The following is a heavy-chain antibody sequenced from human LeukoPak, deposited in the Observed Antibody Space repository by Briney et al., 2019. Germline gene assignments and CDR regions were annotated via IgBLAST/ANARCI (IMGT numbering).Heavy chain of an antibody. J-gene: IGHJ4*02. CDR2: IYYSGST. CDR1: GGSISSYY. CDR3: ARTSVPAAMDY. D-gene: IGHD2-2*01. V-gene: IGHV4-59*01. Sequence: SETLSLTCTASGGSISSYYWSWIRQPPGKGLEWIGYIYYSGSTNYNPSLKSRVTVSVDTSKNQFSLKLSSVTAADTAVYYCARTSVPAAMDYWGQGTLVTVSS.